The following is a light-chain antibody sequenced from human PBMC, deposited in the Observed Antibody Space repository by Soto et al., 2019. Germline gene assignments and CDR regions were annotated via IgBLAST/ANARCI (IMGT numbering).Light chain of an antibody. CDR3: QQYNNWPIT. J-gene: IGKJ5*01. V-gene: IGKV3-15*01. CDR1: QSVSSN. Sequence: ETVMTQSPATLFLSPGEKATPSCRASQSVSSNLAWYQQKPGQTPRLLIYGASTRATGIPARFSGSGSGTEFTLTISSLQSEDFAVYYCQQYNNWPITFGQGTRLEIK. CDR2: GAS.